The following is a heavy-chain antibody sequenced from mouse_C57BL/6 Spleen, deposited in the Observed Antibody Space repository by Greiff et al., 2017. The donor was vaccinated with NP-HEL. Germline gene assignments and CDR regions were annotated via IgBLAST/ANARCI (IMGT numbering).Heavy chain of an antibody. CDR3: ARGITTVVPSYAMDY. CDR2: INPSSGYT. J-gene: IGHJ4*01. Sequence: QVQLQQSGAELARPGASVKMSCKASGYTFTSYTMHWVKQRPGQGLEWIGYINPSSGYTKYNQKFKDKATLTADKSSSTAYMQLSSLTSEDSAVYYCARGITTVVPSYAMDYWGQGTSVTVSS. CDR1: GYTFTSYT. D-gene: IGHD1-1*01. V-gene: IGHV1-4*01.